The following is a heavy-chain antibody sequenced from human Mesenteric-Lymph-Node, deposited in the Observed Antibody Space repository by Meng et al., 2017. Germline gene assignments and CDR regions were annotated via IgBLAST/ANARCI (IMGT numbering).Heavy chain of an antibody. Sequence: QVQLQQWGAGLLKPSETLSLTCAVHGGSFSGYYWSWIRQPPGKGLEWIGVINHSGSTNYNPSLKSRVTISVDTSKNQFSLKLSSVTAADTAVYYCARGGGNSWYIDYWGQGTLVTVSS. V-gene: IGHV4-34*01. J-gene: IGHJ4*02. CDR1: GGSFSGYY. CDR2: INHSGST. CDR3: ARGGGNSWYIDY. D-gene: IGHD6-13*01.